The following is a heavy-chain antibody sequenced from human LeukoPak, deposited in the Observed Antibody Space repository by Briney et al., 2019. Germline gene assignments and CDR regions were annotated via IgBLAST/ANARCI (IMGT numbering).Heavy chain of an antibody. D-gene: IGHD1-1*01. CDR3: ARWGGTRQYYFDY. CDR1: GFIFSDYG. CDR2: TRFDGSIK. J-gene: IGHJ4*02. Sequence: QSGGSLRLSCAVSGFIFSDYGFHWVRQAPGKGLEWVAVTRFDGSIKQYADSVKGRFTISRDDSKNTLYLRMNFLKSEDTAVYYCARWGGTRQYYFDYWGQGTLVTVSS. V-gene: IGHV3-33*01.